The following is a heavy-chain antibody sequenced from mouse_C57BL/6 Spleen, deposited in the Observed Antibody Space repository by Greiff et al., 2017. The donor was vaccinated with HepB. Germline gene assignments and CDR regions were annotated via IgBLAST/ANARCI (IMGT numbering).Heavy chain of an antibody. CDR3: GGGDYDGFAY. J-gene: IGHJ3*01. V-gene: IGHV1-50*01. CDR1: GYTFTSYW. CDR2: IDPSDSYT. D-gene: IGHD2-4*01. Sequence: VQLQQPGAELVKPGASVKLSCKASGYTFTSYWMQWVKQRPGQGLEWIGEIDPSDSYTNYNQKFKGKATLTVDTSSSTAYMQLSSLTSEDSAVYYCGGGDYDGFAYWGQGTLVTVSA.